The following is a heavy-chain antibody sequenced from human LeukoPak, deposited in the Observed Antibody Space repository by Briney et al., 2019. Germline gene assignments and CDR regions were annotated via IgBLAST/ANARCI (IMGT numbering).Heavy chain of an antibody. J-gene: IGHJ4*01. CDR1: GFTFISYA. D-gene: IGHD3-3*01. Sequence: GGALRLSCAASGFTFISYAMSWVRQAPGKGLEWVSAISGSVGSTYYADSVKRRCTISRDNSKSTLYLQKNSLRAQDTAVYYCAKHPLIPYDFWSGSTVDYSGPGTLVTVSS. V-gene: IGHV3-23*01. CDR2: ISGSVGST. CDR3: AKHPLIPYDFWSGSTVDY.